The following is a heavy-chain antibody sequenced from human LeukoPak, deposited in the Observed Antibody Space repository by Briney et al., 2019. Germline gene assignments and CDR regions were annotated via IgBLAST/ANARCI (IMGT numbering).Heavy chain of an antibody. V-gene: IGHV3-23*01. CDR3: ARDRGKLNVEPYLDY. J-gene: IGHJ4*02. D-gene: IGHD1-1*01. CDR2: FITRGGST. Sequence: GGSLRLSCAASGFTVTPSAMSWVRQTPGKGLQWVSTFITRGGSTYYTDSVKGRFTISRDNSKNTLYVQMNSLRAEDTAVYYCARDRGKLNVEPYLDYWGQGTLVTVSS. CDR1: GFTVTPSA.